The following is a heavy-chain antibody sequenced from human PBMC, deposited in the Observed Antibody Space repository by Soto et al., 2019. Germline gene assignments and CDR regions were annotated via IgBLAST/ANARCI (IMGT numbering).Heavy chain of an antibody. D-gene: IGHD6-13*01. CDR3: ARGSYSSRWYLGPGDY. V-gene: IGHV1-18*01. J-gene: IGHJ4*02. Sequence: GASVKVSCKASGYTFTSYGISWVRQAPGQGLEWMGWISAYNGNTNYAQKPQGRVTMTTDTATSTAYMELRSPRSDDTAVYYCARGSYSSRWYLGPGDYWGQGTLVTVA. CDR1: GYTFTSYG. CDR2: ISAYNGNT.